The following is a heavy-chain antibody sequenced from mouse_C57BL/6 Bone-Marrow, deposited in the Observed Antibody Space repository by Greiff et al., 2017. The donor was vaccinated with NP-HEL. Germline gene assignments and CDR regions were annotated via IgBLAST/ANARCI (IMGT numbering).Heavy chain of an antibody. J-gene: IGHJ2*01. CDR3: AKRGGWLLLDY. V-gene: IGHV1-82*01. CDR1: GYAFSSSW. Sequence: VQGVESGPELVKPGASVKISCKASGYAFSSSWMNWVKQRPGKGLEWIGRIYPGDGDTNYNGKFKGKATLTADKSSSTAYMQLSSLTSEDSAVYFCAKRGGWLLLDYWGQGTTLTVSS. CDR2: IYPGDGDT. D-gene: IGHD2-3*01.